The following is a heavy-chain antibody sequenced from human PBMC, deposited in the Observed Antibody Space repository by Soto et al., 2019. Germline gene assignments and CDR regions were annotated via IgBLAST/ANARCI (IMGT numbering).Heavy chain of an antibody. J-gene: IGHJ4*02. CDR3: ATDLFGELLWTFDY. CDR2: FDPEDGET. D-gene: IGHD3-10*02. V-gene: IGHV1-24*01. Sequence: ASVKVSCKVSGYTLTELSMHWVRQAPGKGLEWMGGFDPEDGETIYAQKFQGRVTMTEDTSTDTAYMELSSLRSEDTAVYYCATDLFGELLWTFDYWGQGTLVTVSS. CDR1: GYTLTELS.